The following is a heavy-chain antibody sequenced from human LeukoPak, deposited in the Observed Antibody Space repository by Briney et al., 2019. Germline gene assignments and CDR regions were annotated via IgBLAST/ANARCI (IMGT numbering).Heavy chain of an antibody. J-gene: IGHJ1*01. CDR3: AREGSSWPRDFQH. D-gene: IGHD6-13*01. CDR1: GFTVSSNY. CDR2: IYSGGST. Sequence: GGSLRLFCAASGFTVSSNYMSWVRQAPGKGLEWVSVIYSGGSTYYADSVKGRFTISRDNSKNTLYLQMNRLRAEDTAVYYCAREGSSWPRDFQHWGQGTLVTVSS. V-gene: IGHV3-66*02.